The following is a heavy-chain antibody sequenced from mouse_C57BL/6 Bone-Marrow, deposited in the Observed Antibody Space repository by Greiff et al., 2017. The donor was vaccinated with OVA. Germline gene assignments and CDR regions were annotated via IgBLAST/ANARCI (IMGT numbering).Heavy chain of an antibody. D-gene: IGHD1-1*01. CDR3: VRRITTVVYGDY. CDR1: GFSFNTYA. Sequence: EVKLMESGGGLVQPKGSLKLSCAASGFSFNTYAMNWVRQAPGKGLEWVARIRSKSNNYATYYADSVKDRFTISRDDSESMLYLQMNNLKTEDTAMYYCVRRITTVVYGDYWGQGTTLTVSS. J-gene: IGHJ2*01. V-gene: IGHV10-1*01. CDR2: IRSKSNNYAT.